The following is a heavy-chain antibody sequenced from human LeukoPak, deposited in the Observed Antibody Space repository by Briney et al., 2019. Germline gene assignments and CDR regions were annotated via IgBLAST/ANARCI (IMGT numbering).Heavy chain of an antibody. D-gene: IGHD3-22*01. CDR1: GGSISSGSYY. V-gene: IGHV4-61*02. Sequence: SENLSLTCTVSGGSISSGSYYWSWIRQPAGKGLEWIGRIYTSGSTNYNPSLKSRVTISVDTSKNQFSLKLSSVTAADTAVYYCARDDSSGEVDAFDIWGQGTMVTVSS. CDR3: ARDDSSGEVDAFDI. J-gene: IGHJ3*02. CDR2: IYTSGST.